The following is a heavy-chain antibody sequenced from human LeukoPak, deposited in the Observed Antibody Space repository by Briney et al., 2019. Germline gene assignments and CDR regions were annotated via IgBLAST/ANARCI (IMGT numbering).Heavy chain of an antibody. CDR3: AREFTIFGLLCGFDY. D-gene: IGHD3-3*01. CDR1: GFTFSSYR. Sequence: GGSLILSCAASGFTFSSYRMNWVRQAPGKGLEWVSSISSSSSYIYYADSVKGRFTISRDNAKNSLYLQMNSLRAEDTAVYYCAREFTIFGLLCGFDYWGQGTLVTVSS. V-gene: IGHV3-21*01. CDR2: ISSSSSYI. J-gene: IGHJ4*02.